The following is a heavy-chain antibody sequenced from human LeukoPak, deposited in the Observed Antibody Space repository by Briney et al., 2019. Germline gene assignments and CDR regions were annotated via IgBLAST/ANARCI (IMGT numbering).Heavy chain of an antibody. Sequence: ASVKVSCKASGYTFTSYGISWVRQAPGQGLEWMGWISAYNGNTNYAQKLQGRVTMTTDTSTSTAYMELRSLRSDDTAVYYCARDHGRKGSGSDNWFDPWGQGTLVTVSS. CDR1: GYTFTSYG. D-gene: IGHD1-26*01. J-gene: IGHJ5*02. V-gene: IGHV1-18*01. CDR3: ARDHGRKGSGSDNWFDP. CDR2: ISAYNGNT.